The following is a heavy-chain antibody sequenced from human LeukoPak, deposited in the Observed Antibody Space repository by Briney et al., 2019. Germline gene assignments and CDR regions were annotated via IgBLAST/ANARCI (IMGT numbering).Heavy chain of an antibody. D-gene: IGHD6-19*01. Sequence: ASVKVSCKASGYTFTGYYMQWVRQAPGQGLEWMGWINPNSGGTNYAQKFQGRVTMTRDTSISTAYMELSRLRSDDTAVYYCARGRGRVAGTVKINDAFDIWGQGTMVTVSS. CDR3: ARGRGRVAGTVKINDAFDI. J-gene: IGHJ3*02. V-gene: IGHV1-2*02. CDR1: GYTFTGYY. CDR2: INPNSGGT.